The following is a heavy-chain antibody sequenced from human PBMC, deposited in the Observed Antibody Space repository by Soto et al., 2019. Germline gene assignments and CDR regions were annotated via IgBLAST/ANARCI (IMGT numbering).Heavy chain of an antibody. Sequence: GASVKVSCKASGYTFTSYGISWVRQAPGQGLEWMGWISAYNGNTNYAQKLQGRVTMTTDTSTSTAYMELRSLRSDDTAVYYCATENTRYCGGGSSSDMDFWGQGTPVTVYS. V-gene: IGHV1-18*01. CDR3: ATENTRYCGGGSSSDMDF. CDR2: ISAYNGNT. J-gene: IGHJ6*02. CDR1: GYTFTSYG. D-gene: IGHD2-15*01.